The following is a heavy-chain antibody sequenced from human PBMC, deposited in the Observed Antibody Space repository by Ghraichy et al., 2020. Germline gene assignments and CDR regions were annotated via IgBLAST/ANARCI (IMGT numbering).Heavy chain of an antibody. D-gene: IGHD3-3*01. Sequence: SETLSLTCAVYGGSFSGYYWSWIRQPPEKGLEWIGEINHSGSTNYNSSLKSRVTISVDTSKNQFSLKLSSVTAADTAVYYCARGEDSPYDFWSGHASYYFDYWGQGTLVTVSS. CDR3: ARGEDSPYDFWSGHASYYFDY. CDR1: GGSFSGYY. J-gene: IGHJ4*02. V-gene: IGHV4-34*01. CDR2: INHSGST.